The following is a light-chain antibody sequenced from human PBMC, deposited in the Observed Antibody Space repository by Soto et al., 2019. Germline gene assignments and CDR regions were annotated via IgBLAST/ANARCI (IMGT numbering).Light chain of an antibody. V-gene: IGLV2-14*01. CDR3: SSYTTTSTLDVV. CDR2: EVS. J-gene: IGLJ2*01. Sequence: SVLTQPASVSGSPGQSITISCTGTSRDVGGFNYVSWYQQHSGKAPKLLIYEVSNRPSGVSNRFSGSKSGNTASLTISGLQAEDEADYYCSSYTTTSTLDVVFGGGTQLTVL. CDR1: SRDVGGFNY.